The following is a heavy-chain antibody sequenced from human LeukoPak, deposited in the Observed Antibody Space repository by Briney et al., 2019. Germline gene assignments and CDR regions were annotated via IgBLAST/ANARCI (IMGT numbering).Heavy chain of an antibody. CDR2: MYYSGST. V-gene: IGHV4-59*01. D-gene: IGHD3-22*01. CDR3: ARATYYYDSIDY. CDR1: GGSISNYY. J-gene: IGHJ4*02. Sequence: SENLSLTCTVSGGSISNYYWNWIRQPPGKGLEWIGYMYYSGSTNCNPSLKSRVTISVDTSKNQFSLKLSSVTAADTAVYYCARATYYYDSIDYWGQGTLVTVSS.